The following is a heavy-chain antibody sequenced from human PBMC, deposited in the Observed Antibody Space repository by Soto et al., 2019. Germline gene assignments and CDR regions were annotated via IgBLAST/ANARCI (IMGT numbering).Heavy chain of an antibody. J-gene: IGHJ4*02. Sequence: QVQLLESGGGVVQPGRSLRLSCAASGFTFSSYGMHWVRQAPGKGLEWVAAIWYDGSNKYYADSVKGRFTISRDNSKNTLYLQMNSLIAEDTAVYYCAREGAVAGKSLYDYWGQGTLVTVSS. V-gene: IGHV3-33*01. CDR3: AREGAVAGKSLYDY. D-gene: IGHD6-19*01. CDR2: IWYDGSNK. CDR1: GFTFSSYG.